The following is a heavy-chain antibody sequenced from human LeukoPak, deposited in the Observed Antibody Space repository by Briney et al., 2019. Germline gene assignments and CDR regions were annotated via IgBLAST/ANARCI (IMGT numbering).Heavy chain of an antibody. D-gene: IGHD2-2*01. Sequence: SSETLSLTCAVYGGSFSGYYWSWIRQPPRKGLEWIGEINHSGSTNYNPSLKSRVTISVDTSKNQFSLKLSSVTAADTAVYYCARGNFNDCSSTSCSPYYFDYWGQGTLVTVSS. CDR2: INHSGST. CDR3: ARGNFNDCSSTSCSPYYFDY. V-gene: IGHV4-34*01. CDR1: GGSFSGYY. J-gene: IGHJ4*02.